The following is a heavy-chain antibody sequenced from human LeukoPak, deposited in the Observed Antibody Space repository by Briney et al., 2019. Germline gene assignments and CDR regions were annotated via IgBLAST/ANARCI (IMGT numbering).Heavy chain of an antibody. CDR2: ISWNSDST. Sequence: GRSLRLSCAASGFSFDYYAMHWVRQPPGKGPEWVSGISWNSDSTGYADSVKGRFTISRDNAKNSLYLQMNSLRAEDTALYYCAKGLYYDILTGNWFDPWGQGTLVTVSS. CDR1: GFSFDYYA. CDR3: AKGLYYDILTGNWFDP. J-gene: IGHJ5*02. V-gene: IGHV3-9*01. D-gene: IGHD3-9*01.